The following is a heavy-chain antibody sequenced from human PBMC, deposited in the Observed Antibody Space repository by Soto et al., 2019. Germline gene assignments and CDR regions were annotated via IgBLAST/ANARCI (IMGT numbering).Heavy chain of an antibody. CDR3: TTAPLR. J-gene: IGHJ4*02. CDR1: GFTFSTSW. Sequence: QLVESGGGFVKPGMSLRLTCAASGFTFSTSWMTWVRQAPGKGLERVGLIRSQGDGGTADYAAPGRGRFTISRDDSQTLVFLKMDNLQPEDTVVYYCTTAPLRWGKGTLVTVSS. V-gene: IGHV3-15*01. CDR2: IRSQGDGGTA.